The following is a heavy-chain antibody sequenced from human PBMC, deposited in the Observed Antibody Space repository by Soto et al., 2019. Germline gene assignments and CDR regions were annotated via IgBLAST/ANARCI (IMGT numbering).Heavy chain of an antibody. Sequence: EVQLVESGGGLVQPGGSLRLSCVASGFTFRTYWMAWVRQAPEKGLEWVANIKYDESEKYYVDSVKGRFTVSRDNARNSLFVQLNSLRAEDSAVYYCARVRTEIYYGMDVWGQGTMVTVSS. CDR3: ARVRTEIYYGMDV. CDR2: IKYDESEK. J-gene: IGHJ6*01. V-gene: IGHV3-7*05. CDR1: GFTFRTYW.